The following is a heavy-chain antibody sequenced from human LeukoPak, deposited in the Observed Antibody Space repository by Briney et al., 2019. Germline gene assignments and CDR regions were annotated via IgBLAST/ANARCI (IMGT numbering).Heavy chain of an antibody. Sequence: SDTLSLTCTVSGGPFVGYYWTWLRQPPGKGLEWSGEITHSGGGNYNPSLKSRVTISVDSSQNRFSLKVLSVTAADTAVYYCARRAGAPDFDVWGLGTLVSVSS. CDR2: ITHSGGG. CDR3: ARRAGAPDFDV. D-gene: IGHD3-10*01. V-gene: IGHV4-34*01. J-gene: IGHJ4*02. CDR1: GGPFVGYY.